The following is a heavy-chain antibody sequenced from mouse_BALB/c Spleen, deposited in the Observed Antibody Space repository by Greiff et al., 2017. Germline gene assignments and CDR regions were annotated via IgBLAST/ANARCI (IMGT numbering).Heavy chain of an antibody. CDR3: ARGHYGNSWFAY. J-gene: IGHJ3*01. CDR1: GYTFTNYW. CDR2: IYPGGGYT. D-gene: IGHD2-1*01. Sequence: QVQLQQSGAELVRPGTSVKISCKASGYTFTNYWLGWVKQRPGHGLEWIGDIYPGGGYTNYNEKFKGKATLTADTSSSTAYMQLSSLTSEDSAVYFCARGHYGNSWFAYWGQGTLVTVSA. V-gene: IGHV1-63*02.